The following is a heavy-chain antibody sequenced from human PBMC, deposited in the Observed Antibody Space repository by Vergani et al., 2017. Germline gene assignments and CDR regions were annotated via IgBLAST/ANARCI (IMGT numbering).Heavy chain of an antibody. J-gene: IGHJ5*02. CDR3: ATARCGGACFMSNWLDT. D-gene: IGHD2-21*02. Sequence: EVQLVESGGGLVQPGGSLRLFCAASGFTLGQYWMHWVRQTPRTGLEWVSRVKSAGNSAMYADSVKGRFTISRDNSKNTLYLEMKSLRVEDTAVYYCATARCGGACFMSNWLDTWGQGTLVSVSS. CDR2: VKSAGNSA. CDR1: GFTLGQYW. V-gene: IGHV3-74*03.